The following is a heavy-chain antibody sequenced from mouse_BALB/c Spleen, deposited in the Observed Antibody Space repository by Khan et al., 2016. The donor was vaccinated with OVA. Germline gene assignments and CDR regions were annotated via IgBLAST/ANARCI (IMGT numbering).Heavy chain of an antibody. V-gene: IGHV3-2*02. J-gene: IGHJ2*01. CDR2: ISYSGGT. CDR3: ARGNYYGYYFDY. Sequence: EVQLQESGPGLVKPSQSLSLTCTVTGYSITSGYAWNWIRQFPGNKLEWMGYISYSGGTSYNPSLKSRISFTRDTSKNQFFLQLNSVTTEDTATYYCARGNYYGYYFDYWGQGTTLTVSS. D-gene: IGHD1-1*01. CDR1: GYSITSGYA.